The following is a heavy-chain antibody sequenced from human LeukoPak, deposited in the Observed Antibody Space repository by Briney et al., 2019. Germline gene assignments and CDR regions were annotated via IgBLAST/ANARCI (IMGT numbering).Heavy chain of an antibody. CDR3: ARADSSTGIDAFDI. J-gene: IGHJ3*02. V-gene: IGHV3-33*01. D-gene: IGHD6-6*01. CDR1: GFTFSRYG. CDR2: IWYDGSNK. Sequence: QSGGSLRLSCAASGFTFSRYGMHWVRQAPGKGLEWVAVIWYDGSNKYYADSVKGRFTISRDNSKNTLYVQMNTLRVEDTAVYYCARADSSTGIDAFDIWGQGTMVTVSS.